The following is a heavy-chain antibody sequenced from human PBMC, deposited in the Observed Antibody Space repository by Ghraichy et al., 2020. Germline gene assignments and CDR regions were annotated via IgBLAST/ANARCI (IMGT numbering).Heavy chain of an antibody. CDR2: ISGSGGST. Sequence: GGSLRLSCVASGFTFSSYAMSWVRQAPGKGLEWVSAISGSGGSTYYADSVKGRFTISRDNSKNTLYLQMNSLRAEDTAVYYCGAAAGTHYYYGMDVWGQGTTVTVSS. CDR1: GFTFSSYA. D-gene: IGHD6-13*01. V-gene: IGHV3-23*01. J-gene: IGHJ6*02. CDR3: GAAAGTHYYYGMDV.